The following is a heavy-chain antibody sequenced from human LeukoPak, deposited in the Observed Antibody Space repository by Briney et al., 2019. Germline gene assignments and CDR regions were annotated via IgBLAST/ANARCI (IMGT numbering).Heavy chain of an antibody. V-gene: IGHV3-48*01. CDR2: ISSSSSTI. Sequence: GGSLRLSCAASGFTFSSYNMNWVRQAPGKGLDWVSYISSSSSTIYYADSVRGRFTISRDNAQSSLFLQMNSLRAEDTAVYYCARDSSPDYWGQGTLVTVSS. CDR1: GFTFSSYN. CDR3: ARDSSPDY. J-gene: IGHJ4*02. D-gene: IGHD6-13*01.